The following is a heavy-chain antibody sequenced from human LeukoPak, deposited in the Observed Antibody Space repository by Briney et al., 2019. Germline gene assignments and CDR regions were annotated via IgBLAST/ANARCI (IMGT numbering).Heavy chain of an antibody. CDR3: ARGRQDVTMIVVVMTAASYYLDA. V-gene: IGHV4-34*01. CDR2: MNPSGST. CDR1: GGTFSGYY. J-gene: IGHJ6*03. D-gene: IGHD3-22*01. Sequence: SETLSLTCAVYGGTFSGYYWTWIRQTPEKGLEWIGEMNPSGSTNYNPSLKSRVTISVDTSKNQFSLELSSVTAADTAVYYCARGRQDVTMIVVVMTAASYYLDAWGKGTTVTVS.